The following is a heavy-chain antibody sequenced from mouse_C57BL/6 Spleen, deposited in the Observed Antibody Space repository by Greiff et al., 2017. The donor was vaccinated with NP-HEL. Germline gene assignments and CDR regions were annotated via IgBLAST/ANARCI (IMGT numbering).Heavy chain of an antibody. CDR3: ARRGDWYFDV. V-gene: IGHV1-50*01. CDR1: GYTFTSYW. J-gene: IGHJ1*03. CDR2: IDPSDSYT. Sequence: QVQLQQPGAELVKPGASVKLSCKASGYTFTSYWMQWVKQRPGQGLEWIGEIDPSDSYTNYNQKFTGKATLTVDTSTSTAYMQLSSLTSEDSAVYYCARRGDWYFDVWGTGTTVTVSS.